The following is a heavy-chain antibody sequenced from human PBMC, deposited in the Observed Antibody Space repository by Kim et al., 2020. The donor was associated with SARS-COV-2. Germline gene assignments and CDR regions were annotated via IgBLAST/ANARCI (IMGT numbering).Heavy chain of an antibody. V-gene: IGHV3-21*01. D-gene: IGHD2-15*01. Sequence: CYADAVKGRFTISRDNAKNSLYLQMNSLRAEDTAVYYCARDMVVVGGIDYWGQGTLVTVSS. CDR3: ARDMVVVGGIDY. J-gene: IGHJ4*02.